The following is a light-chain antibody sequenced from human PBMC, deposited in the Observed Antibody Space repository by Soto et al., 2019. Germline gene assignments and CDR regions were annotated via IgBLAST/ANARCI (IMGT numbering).Light chain of an antibody. V-gene: IGLV2-14*01. CDR3: FSYTSSGTYV. CDR2: EVS. Sequence: QSALAQSASVSGSPGQSIPIFCTGTSSDVGNYKYVSWYQQHPGKAPKRLIYEVSNRPSGVSNRCSGSKSGNTASLTISGLQAEDETDYYCFSYTSSGTYVFGTGTKVTVL. CDR1: SSDVGNYKY. J-gene: IGLJ1*01.